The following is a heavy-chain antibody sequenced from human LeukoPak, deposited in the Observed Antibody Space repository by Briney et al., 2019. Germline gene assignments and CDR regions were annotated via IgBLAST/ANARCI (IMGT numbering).Heavy chain of an antibody. D-gene: IGHD3-10*01. CDR3: ARLPPVLLWFGEASDI. J-gene: IGHJ3*02. Sequence: SETLSLTCTVSGGSISSSSYYWGWIRQPPGKGLEWIGSIYYSGSTYYNPSLKSRVTISVDTSKNQFSLKLSSVTAADTAVYYCARLPPVLLWFGEASDIWGQGTMVTVSS. CDR2: IYYSGST. CDR1: GGSISSSSYY. V-gene: IGHV4-39*01.